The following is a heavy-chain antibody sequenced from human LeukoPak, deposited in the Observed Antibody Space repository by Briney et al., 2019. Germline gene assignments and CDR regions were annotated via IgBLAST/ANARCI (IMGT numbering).Heavy chain of an antibody. V-gene: IGHV3-23*01. CDR3: AKDPRVWFGDDAFDI. J-gene: IGHJ3*02. D-gene: IGHD3-10*01. CDR1: GSTFSSYA. Sequence: TGGSLRLSCAASGSTFSSYAMSWVRQAPGEGLEWVAAISGSGGRTYYADSVKGRFTISRDNSKNTLYLQMNSLRAEDTAVYYCAKDPRVWFGDDAFDIWGQGTMVTVSS. CDR2: ISGSGGRT.